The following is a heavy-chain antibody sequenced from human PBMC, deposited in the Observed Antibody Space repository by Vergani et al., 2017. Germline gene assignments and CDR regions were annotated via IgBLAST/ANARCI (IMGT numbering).Heavy chain of an antibody. CDR1: GYSISSGYY. D-gene: IGHD3-10*01. CDR3: ARTTYGSGSYYGVA. Sequence: QVQLQESGPGLVKPSETLSLTCAVSGYSISSGYYWGWIRQPPGKGLEWIGSIYHSGSTYYNPSLKSRVTISVDTSKNQFSLKLSSVTAADTAVYYGARTTYGSGSYYGVAWGQGTLVTVSS. CDR2: IYHSGST. J-gene: IGHJ5*02. V-gene: IGHV4-38-2*01.